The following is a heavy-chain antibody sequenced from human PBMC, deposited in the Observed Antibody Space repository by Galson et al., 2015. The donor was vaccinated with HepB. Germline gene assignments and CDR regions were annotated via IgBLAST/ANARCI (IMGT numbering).Heavy chain of an antibody. CDR1: GFTFSSYW. Sequence: SLRLSCAASGFTFSSYWMHWVRQAPGKGLVWVSRINSDGSSTSYADSVKGRFTISRDNAKNTLYLQMNSLKTEDTAVYYCTTGSVSRQLAGLWDFYYYYYMDVWGKGTTVTVSS. D-gene: IGHD6-13*01. CDR2: INSDGSST. CDR3: TTGSVSRQLAGLWDFYYYYYMDV. J-gene: IGHJ6*03. V-gene: IGHV3-74*01.